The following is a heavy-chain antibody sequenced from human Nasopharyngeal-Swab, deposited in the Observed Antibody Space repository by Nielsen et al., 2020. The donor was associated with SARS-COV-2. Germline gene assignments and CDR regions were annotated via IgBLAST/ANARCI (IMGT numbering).Heavy chain of an antibody. CDR3: TRRPLTPANGMDV. V-gene: IGHV3-73*01. CDR2: IRSKANSYAT. D-gene: IGHD1-14*01. J-gene: IGHJ6*02. Sequence: GGSLRLSCAASGFTFSGSAMHGVRQASGKGLEGVGRIRSKANSYATAYAASVKGRFTISRDDSKNTAYLQMNSLKTEDTAVYYCTRRPLTPANGMDVWGQGPTVTVSS. CDR1: GFTFSGSA.